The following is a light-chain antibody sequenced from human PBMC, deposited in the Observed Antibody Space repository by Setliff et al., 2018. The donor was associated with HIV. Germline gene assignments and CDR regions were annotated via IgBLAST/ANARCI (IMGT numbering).Light chain of an antibody. CDR1: SSNIGNNY. Sequence: QSVLTQPPSMSAAPGQQVTIPCSGGSSNIGNNYVSWYQHLPGTAPKVLIYENNKRPPGIPDRFSASKSGTSATLGITGLQTGDEADYYCGAWDNRLNVGVFAGGTKGTVL. J-gene: IGLJ3*02. V-gene: IGLV1-51*01. CDR3: GAWDNRLNVGV. CDR2: ENN.